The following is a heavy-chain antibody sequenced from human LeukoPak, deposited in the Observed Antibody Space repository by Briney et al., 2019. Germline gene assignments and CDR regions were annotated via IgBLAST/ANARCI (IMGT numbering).Heavy chain of an antibody. J-gene: IGHJ4*02. V-gene: IGHV3-21*01. CDR2: ISSSSSYI. CDR3: ARDHGWELFPTYFDY. CDR1: GFTFSSYS. D-gene: IGHD1-26*01. Sequence: PGGSLRLSCAASGFTFSSYSMNWVRQAPGKGLEWVSSISSSSSYIYYADSVKGRFTISRDNAKNSLYLQMNSLRAEDTAVYYCARDHGWELFPTYFDYWGQGTLVTVSS.